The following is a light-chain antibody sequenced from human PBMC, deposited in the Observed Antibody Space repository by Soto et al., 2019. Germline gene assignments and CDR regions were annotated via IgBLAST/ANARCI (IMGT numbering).Light chain of an antibody. V-gene: IGKV1-5*03. CDR1: QTIGSR. Sequence: DIQMTQSPSTLSASVGDKVTITCRASQTIGSRLAWYQQKPGQAPKFLIYKASTLESGVPSRFSGGGSGTEFTLTISSLQPDDSAIYYCQHYNTYPLTFGGGTKVDIK. CDR3: QHYNTYPLT. J-gene: IGKJ4*01. CDR2: KAS.